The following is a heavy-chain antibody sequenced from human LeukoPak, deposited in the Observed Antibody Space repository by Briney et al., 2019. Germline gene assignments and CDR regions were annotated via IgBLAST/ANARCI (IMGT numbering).Heavy chain of an antibody. CDR2: ISGSGGST. CDR3: AKSRNFYFYFMEV. V-gene: IGHV3-23*01. Sequence: GGSLRLSCAASGLTFSSYAMSWVRQAPGKGLEWVSSISGSGGSTYYADSVKGRFTISRDNSKNTLYLQMNSLRAEDTALYYCAKSRNFYFYFMEVSGRGTKVTISS. CDR1: GLTFSSYA. J-gene: IGHJ6*03.